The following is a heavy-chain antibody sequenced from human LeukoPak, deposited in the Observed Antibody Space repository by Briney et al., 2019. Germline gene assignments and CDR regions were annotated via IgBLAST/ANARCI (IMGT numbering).Heavy chain of an antibody. CDR3: ARGTHYYYSSGYDY. V-gene: IGHV3-30*12. D-gene: IGHD3-22*01. CDR2: ISADGHGK. J-gene: IGHJ4*02. CDR1: RNDH. Sequence: GGSLRLSCTPSRNDHMHWVRQAPGKGLEWVAGISADGHGKYYADSVKGRFFISRDNAKNSLYLQMNSLRAEDTALYHCARGTHYYYSSGYDYWGQGTLVTVSS.